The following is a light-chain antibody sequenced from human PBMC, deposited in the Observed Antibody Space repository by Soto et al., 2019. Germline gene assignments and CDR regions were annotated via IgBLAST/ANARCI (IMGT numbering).Light chain of an antibody. CDR1: QSVSSN. V-gene: IGKV3D-15*01. CDR3: QQYNNWSPYT. Sequence: EIVMTQSPATLSVYPGERATLSCRASQSVSSNLAWHQQKPGQAPRLLIYGPSIRATGIPARFSGSGSGTEFTLTISGLHSEDFAVYYCQQYNNWSPYTFGQGTKLEIK. J-gene: IGKJ2*01. CDR2: GPS.